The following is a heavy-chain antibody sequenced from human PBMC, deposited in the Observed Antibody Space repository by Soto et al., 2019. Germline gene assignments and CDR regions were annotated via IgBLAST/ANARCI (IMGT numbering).Heavy chain of an antibody. CDR3: ARVSAYYYGSGSYSENWFDP. CDR2: INAGNGNT. J-gene: IGHJ5*02. Sequence: QVQLVQSGAEVKKPGASVKVSCKASGYTFTSYAMHWVRQAPGQRLEWMGWINAGNGNTKYSQKFQGRVTITRDTSASTAYMELSSLRSEDTAVYYCARVSAYYYGSGSYSENWFDPWGQGTLVTVSS. D-gene: IGHD3-10*01. CDR1: GYTFTSYA. V-gene: IGHV1-3*01.